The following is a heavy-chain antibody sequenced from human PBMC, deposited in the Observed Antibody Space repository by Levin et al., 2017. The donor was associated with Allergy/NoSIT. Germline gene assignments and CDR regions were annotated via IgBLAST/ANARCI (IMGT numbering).Heavy chain of an antibody. Sequence: SCTVSAGSINSSSYFWGWIRQPPGKGLEWIGTIYYTGSTYYNPSLEGRVTISVDTSKNQFSLQLTSVTAADTAVYYCARRDYGGSTLDCWGQGTLVTVSS. CDR3: ARRDYGGSTLDC. CDR1: AGSINSSSYF. J-gene: IGHJ4*02. CDR2: IYYTGST. V-gene: IGHV4-39*01. D-gene: IGHD4-23*01.